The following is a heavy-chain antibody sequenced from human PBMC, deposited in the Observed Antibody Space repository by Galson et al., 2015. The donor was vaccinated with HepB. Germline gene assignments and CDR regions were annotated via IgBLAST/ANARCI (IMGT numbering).Heavy chain of an antibody. CDR2: ISYDGSNK. Sequence: SLRLSCAASGFTFSSYAMHWVRQAPGKGLEWVAVISYDGSNKYYADSVKGRFTISRDNSKNTLYLQMNSLRAEDTAVYYCARNAVLYDFWSGYYGGGNLGAYYYYYYMDVWGKGTTVTVSS. CDR3: ARNAVLYDFWSGYYGGGNLGAYYYYYYMDV. J-gene: IGHJ6*03. D-gene: IGHD3-3*01. V-gene: IGHV3-30-3*01. CDR1: GFTFSSYA.